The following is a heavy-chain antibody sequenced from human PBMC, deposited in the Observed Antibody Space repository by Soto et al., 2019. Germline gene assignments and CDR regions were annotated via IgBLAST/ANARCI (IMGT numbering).Heavy chain of an antibody. CDR1: GGSINDFAYY. CDR3: ARRERYYGSPGWFDP. V-gene: IGHV4-39*01. J-gene: IGHJ5*02. D-gene: IGHD3-16*01. Sequence: PSETLSLTCTVSGGSINDFAYYWGWIRQAPGTGLEWIGTVYHNENTYYTPSLKSRITISADTAKNQFSLNLRSVTAADPAIYFCARRERYYGSPGWFDPWGQGALVTVSS. CDR2: VYHNENT.